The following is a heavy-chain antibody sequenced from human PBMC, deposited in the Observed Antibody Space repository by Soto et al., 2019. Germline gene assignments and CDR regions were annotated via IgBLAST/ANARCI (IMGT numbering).Heavy chain of an antibody. CDR2: IYDSGST. D-gene: IGHD3-10*01. V-gene: IGHV4-31*03. Sequence: QVQLQESGPGLVKPSQTLSLTCTVSGGSISSGGYYWSWIRQHPGKGLEWIGYIYDSGSTYYNPTLKSRVTISVDTSKNQFSLRLSSVTAADTAVYYCATYGSGSYKPTTFDYWGQGTLVTVSS. CDR3: ATYGSGSYKPTTFDY. J-gene: IGHJ4*02. CDR1: GGSISSGGYY.